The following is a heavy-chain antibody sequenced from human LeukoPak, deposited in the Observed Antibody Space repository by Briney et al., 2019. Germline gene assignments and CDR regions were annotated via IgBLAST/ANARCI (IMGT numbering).Heavy chain of an antibody. Sequence: HGESLKISCQGSGYSFTTYWIGWVRQMPGKGLEWMGIIYPGDSDTRYSPSFQGQVTISADKSISTAYLQWSSLKASDTAMYYCARHSVAYDAFDIWGQGTMVTVSS. CDR3: ARHSVAYDAFDI. CDR2: IYPGDSDT. D-gene: IGHD4-23*01. CDR1: GYSFTTYW. J-gene: IGHJ3*02. V-gene: IGHV5-51*01.